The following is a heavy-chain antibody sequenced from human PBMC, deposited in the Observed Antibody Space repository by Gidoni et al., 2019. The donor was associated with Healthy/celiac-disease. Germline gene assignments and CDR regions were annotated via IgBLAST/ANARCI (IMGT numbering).Heavy chain of an antibody. V-gene: IGHV4-30-2*01. D-gene: IGHD3-3*01. CDR3: ARGYDFWIFGMDV. CDR1: GGYISSVGYS. Sequence: HLQLQESGSGLVKPSQTLSLPCAVSGGYISSVGYSWSWIGQPPGKGLEWIGYIYHSGSTYYNPSLKSRVTISVDRVKNQFSLKLSSVTAADTAVYYCARGYDFWIFGMDVWGQGTTVTVSS. CDR2: IYHSGST. J-gene: IGHJ6*02.